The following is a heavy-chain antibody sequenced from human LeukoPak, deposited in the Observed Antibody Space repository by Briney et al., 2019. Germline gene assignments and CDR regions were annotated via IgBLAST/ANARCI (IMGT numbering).Heavy chain of an antibody. CDR3: ARQAGSVGDY. J-gene: IGHJ4*02. D-gene: IGHD1-26*01. CDR2: IDPSDSYT. V-gene: IGHV5-10-1*01. CDR1: GYSFTTYW. Sequence: PGESLKISCKGSGYSFTTYWISWVRQMPGKGLEWMGRIDPSDSYTNYSPPFQGHVTISTDKSISTTYLQWSSLKASDTAMYYCARQAGSVGDYWGQGTLVTVSS.